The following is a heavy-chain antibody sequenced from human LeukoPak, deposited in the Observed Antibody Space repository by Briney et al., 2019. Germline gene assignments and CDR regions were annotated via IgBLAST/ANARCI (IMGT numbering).Heavy chain of an antibody. D-gene: IGHD6-19*01. CDR3: ARSHQWSGWYTLDY. V-gene: IGHV1-69*04. CDR2: IIPILGIA. CDR1: GGTFSSYA. J-gene: IGHJ4*02. Sequence: SVKVSCKASGGTFSSYAISWVRQAPGQGLEWMGRIIPILGIANYAQKFQGRVTITADKSTSTAYMELSSLRSEDTAVYHCARSHQWSGWYTLDYWGQGTLVTVSS.